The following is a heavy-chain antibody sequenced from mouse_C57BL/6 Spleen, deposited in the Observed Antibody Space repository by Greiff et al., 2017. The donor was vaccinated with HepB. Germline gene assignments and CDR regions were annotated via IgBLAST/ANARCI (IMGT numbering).Heavy chain of an antibody. Sequence: QVQLQQPGTELVKPGASVKLSCKASGYTFTSYWMHWVKQRPGQGLEWIGNINPSNGGTNYNEKFKSKATLTVDKSSSTAYMQLSSLTSEDSAFYCCARSDYGYYFDYWGQGTTLTVSS. CDR2: INPSNGGT. V-gene: IGHV1-53*01. CDR1: GYTFTSYW. J-gene: IGHJ2*01. D-gene: IGHD2-4*01. CDR3: ARSDYGYYFDY.